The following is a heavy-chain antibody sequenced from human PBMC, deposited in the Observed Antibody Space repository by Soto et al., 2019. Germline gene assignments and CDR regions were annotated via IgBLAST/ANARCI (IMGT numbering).Heavy chain of an antibody. J-gene: IGHJ6*02. V-gene: IGHV1-69*01. CDR1: GGTFSSYA. D-gene: IGHD2-15*01. Sequence: QVQLVQSGAEVKKPGSSVKVSCKASGGTFSSYAISWVRQAPGQGLEWMGGIIPIFGTANYAQKFQGRVTITADESTSTAYMELSRLRSEDRAVYYCARDPLPNSVVVVADYYYSYGMDVWGQGTTVTVSS. CDR2: IIPIFGTA. CDR3: ARDPLPNSVVVVADYYYSYGMDV.